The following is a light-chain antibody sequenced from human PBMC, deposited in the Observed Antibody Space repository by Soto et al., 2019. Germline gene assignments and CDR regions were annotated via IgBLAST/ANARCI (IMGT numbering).Light chain of an antibody. CDR2: GAS. CDR3: QHYGGSPPVT. J-gene: IGKJ2*01. V-gene: IGKV3-20*01. CDR1: QSVSSSY. Sequence: EIVLTQSPGTLSLSPGERATLSCRASQSVSSSYLAWYQQKPGLAPRLLIYGASSRATGIPDRFSGSGSGADFALPISRLEPEDFAVYYCQHYGGSPPVTFGHGNKLEIK.